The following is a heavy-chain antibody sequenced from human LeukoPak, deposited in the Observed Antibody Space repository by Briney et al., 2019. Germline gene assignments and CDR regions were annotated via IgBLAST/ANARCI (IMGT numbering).Heavy chain of an antibody. CDR2: INPNSGGT. D-gene: IGHD2-2*01. CDR3: ARVVVPAAPLPGMDV. J-gene: IGHJ6*02. Sequence: ASVNVSCKASGYTLTGYYMHGVRQARGQGLEWMGWINPNSGGTNYAQKFQGRVTMTRDTSISTAYMELSRLRSDDTAVYYCARVVVPAAPLPGMDVWGQGTTVTVSS. CDR1: GYTLTGYY. V-gene: IGHV1-2*02.